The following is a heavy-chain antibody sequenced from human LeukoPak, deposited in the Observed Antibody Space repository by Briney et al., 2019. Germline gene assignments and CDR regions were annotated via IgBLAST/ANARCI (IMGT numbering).Heavy chain of an antibody. Sequence: GGSLRLSCSASGFTFSRYAMHWARQAPGKGLEYVTAISRNEDSTYHADCVKGRLTISRDNSKNTLYLQMSSLRAEDNAVYYCLKDSILLWFGELTYDHWGQGTLVTLSS. J-gene: IGHJ4*02. D-gene: IGHD3-10*01. CDR2: ISRNEDST. V-gene: IGHV3-64D*06. CDR1: GFTFSRYA. CDR3: LKDSILLWFGELTYDH.